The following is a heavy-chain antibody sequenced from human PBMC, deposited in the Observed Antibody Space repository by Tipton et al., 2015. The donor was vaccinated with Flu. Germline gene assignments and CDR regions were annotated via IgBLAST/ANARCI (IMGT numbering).Heavy chain of an antibody. CDR3: ARVNRSWLVP. J-gene: IGHJ5*02. Sequence: LRLSCTVSGGSISSFYWSWIRQPPGKGLEWIGSIFYTGNTDYSPSLKSRVTISLDTPKNQFSLELTSMTAADTAVYYCARVNRSWLVPWGQGTLVTVSS. D-gene: IGHD2/OR15-2a*01. V-gene: IGHV4-59*01. CDR1: GGSISSFY. CDR2: IFYTGNT.